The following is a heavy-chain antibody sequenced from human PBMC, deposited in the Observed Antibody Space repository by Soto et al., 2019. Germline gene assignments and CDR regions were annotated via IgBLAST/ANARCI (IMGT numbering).Heavy chain of an antibody. CDR2: ISGSGDET. V-gene: IGHV3-23*01. CDR1: GFTFSSYA. Sequence: EEQLLVSGGGLVQPGGSLRLSCAGSGFTFSSYAMSWVRQAPGKGLEWVSSISGSGDETHDADYVKGRLTISRDNSEKTVYLQMSTLRAEDTAIYYCGKGRYSNSYMGRLDLWGQGTLVTVSS. J-gene: IGHJ4*02. D-gene: IGHD3-9*01. CDR3: GKGRYSNSYMGRLDL.